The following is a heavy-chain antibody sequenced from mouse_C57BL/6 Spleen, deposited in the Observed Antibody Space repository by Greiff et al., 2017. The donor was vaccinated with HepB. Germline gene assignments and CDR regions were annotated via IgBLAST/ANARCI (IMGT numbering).Heavy chain of an antibody. V-gene: IGHV1-54*01. D-gene: IGHD1-1*01. J-gene: IGHJ4*01. Sequence: QVQLQQSGAELVRPGTSVKVSCKASGYAFTNYLIEWVKQRPGQGLEWIGVINPGSGGTNYNEKFKGKATLTEDKSSSTAYMQLSSLTSEDSAVYFCAREGGSSPYAMDYWGQGTSVTVSS. CDR2: INPGSGGT. CDR3: AREGGSSPYAMDY. CDR1: GYAFTNYL.